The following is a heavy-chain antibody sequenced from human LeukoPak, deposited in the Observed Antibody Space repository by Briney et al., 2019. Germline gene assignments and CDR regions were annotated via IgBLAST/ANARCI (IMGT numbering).Heavy chain of an antibody. D-gene: IGHD5-24*01. V-gene: IGHV3-30*18. CDR3: AKVNWDGYNYFDC. CDR1: GFTFSSYG. J-gene: IGHJ4*02. CDR2: ISYDGSNK. Sequence: PGGSLRLSCAASGFTFSSYGMHWVRQAPGKGLEWVAVISYDGSNKFYADSVKGRFTISRDNSKNTLYLQMNSLRAEDTAVYYCAKVNWDGYNYFDCWGQGTLVTVSS.